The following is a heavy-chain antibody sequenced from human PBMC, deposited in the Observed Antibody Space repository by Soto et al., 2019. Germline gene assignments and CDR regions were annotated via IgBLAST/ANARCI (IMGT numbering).Heavy chain of an antibody. CDR3: ARDVVATIRPDAFDI. J-gene: IGHJ3*02. D-gene: IGHD5-12*01. V-gene: IGHV3-11*01. Sequence: GGSLRLSCAASGFTFSDYYMSWIRQAPGKGLEWVSYISSSGSTIYYADSVKGRFTSSRDNAKNSLYLQMNSLRAEDTAVDYCARDVVATIRPDAFDIWGQGTMVTVSS. CDR2: ISSSGSTI. CDR1: GFTFSDYY.